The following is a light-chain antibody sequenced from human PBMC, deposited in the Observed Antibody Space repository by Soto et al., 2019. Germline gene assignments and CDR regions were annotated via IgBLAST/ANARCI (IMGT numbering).Light chain of an antibody. J-gene: IGLJ2*01. Sequence: QSALTQPASVSGSPGQSVTISCTGSSSDVGTYDLVSWYQQHPGKAPKILIYEVSNRPSGVSNRFSGSKSGNTASLAISGLQAEDEADYYCSSYLSTGAVGFGGGTKLTVL. CDR3: SSYLSTGAVG. V-gene: IGLV2-14*02. CDR1: SSDVGTYDL. CDR2: EVS.